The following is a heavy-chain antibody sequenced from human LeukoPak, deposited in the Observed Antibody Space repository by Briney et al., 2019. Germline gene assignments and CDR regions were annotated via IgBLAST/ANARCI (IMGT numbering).Heavy chain of an antibody. Sequence: PGGSLRLSCAASGVSFSDHYMSWIRQGPGMGLEWVSYISSGSSYTNYAGSVKGRFTISRDNARSSLYLQMNSLRAEDTAVYYCPRERGPYRPLDYSGQGTLVTVSS. CDR3: PRERGPYRPLDY. V-gene: IGHV3-11*05. CDR2: ISSGSSYT. J-gene: IGHJ4*02. CDR1: GVSFSDHY.